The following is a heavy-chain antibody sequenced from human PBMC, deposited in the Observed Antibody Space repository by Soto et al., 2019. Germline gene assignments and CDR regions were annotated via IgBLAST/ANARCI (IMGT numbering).Heavy chain of an antibody. CDR2: IYYSGCT. V-gene: IGHV4-59*01. CDR1: GGSIRSYY. D-gene: IGHD2-8*01. CDR3: ARDDKYCTNGVCYYYYGMDV. J-gene: IGHJ6*02. Sequence: QVQLQESGPGLVKPSETLSLTCTVSGGSIRSYYWSWIRQPPGKGLEWIGYIYYSGCTNYNPSLKSRVTISVDTSKNQFSLKLSSVTAADTAVYYCARDDKYCTNGVCYYYYGMDVWGQGTTVTVSS.